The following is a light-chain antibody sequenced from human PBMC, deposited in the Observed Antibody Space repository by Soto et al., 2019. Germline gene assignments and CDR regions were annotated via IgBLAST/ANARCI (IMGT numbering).Light chain of an antibody. Sequence: EVVMTQSPATLSVSPGERATFSCRASQSVSSNLAWYQQKPGQAPRLLIYGASIRATGIPARFSGSGSGTEFTLTISSLRSEDFAVYYCQHYNNWPPWTFGQGTKV. CDR3: QHYNNWPPWT. J-gene: IGKJ1*01. CDR2: GAS. CDR1: QSVSSN. V-gene: IGKV3-15*01.